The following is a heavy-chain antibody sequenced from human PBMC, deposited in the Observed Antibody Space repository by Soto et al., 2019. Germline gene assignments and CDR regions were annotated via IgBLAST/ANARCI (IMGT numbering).Heavy chain of an antibody. CDR1: GGSISSSIYY. D-gene: IGHD3-9*01. Sequence: PSETLSLTCTVSGGSISSSIYYWGWIRHPPGKGLEWIGSIYYIGSTYYNPSLKSRVTISVDTSKNQFSLKLSSVTAADTAVYYCARTDPGAILTGPIGYYYGMDVWGQGPTITF. J-gene: IGHJ6*02. V-gene: IGHV4-39*01. CDR3: ARTDPGAILTGPIGYYYGMDV. CDR2: IYYIGST.